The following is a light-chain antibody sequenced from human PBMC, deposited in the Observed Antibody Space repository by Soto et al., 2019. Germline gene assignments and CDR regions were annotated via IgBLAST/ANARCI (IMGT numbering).Light chain of an antibody. CDR2: VNIDGSH. CDR3: QTWGTGIRV. Sequence: QPVLTQSPSASASLGASVTLTCTLSSGHRNYAIAWHQQQPEKGPRYLMKVNIDGSHNKGDGIPDRFSGSSSGAERYLTISSLQYEDEADYYCQTWGTGIRVFGGGTKLTVL. J-gene: IGLJ2*01. CDR1: SGHRNYA. V-gene: IGLV4-69*01.